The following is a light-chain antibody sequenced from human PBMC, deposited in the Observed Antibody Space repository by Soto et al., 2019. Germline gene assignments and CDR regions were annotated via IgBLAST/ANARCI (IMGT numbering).Light chain of an antibody. Sequence: EIVLTQSRGTLSLSPGERATLSCRGSQSVSSSYLAWYQQNPGQAPRLLIYGASSRATGIPDRFSGSGSGTDFTLTISRLEPEDFAVYYCQQYGSSYTWTFGQGTKVDI. V-gene: IGKV3-20*01. J-gene: IGKJ1*01. CDR2: GAS. CDR3: QQYGSSYTWT. CDR1: QSVSSSY.